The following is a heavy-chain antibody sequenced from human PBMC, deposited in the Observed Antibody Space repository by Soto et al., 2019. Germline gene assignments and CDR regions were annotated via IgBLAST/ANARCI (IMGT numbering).Heavy chain of an antibody. V-gene: IGHV4-59*01. CDR3: ARGGRSSSKTVFDY. Sequence: QVQLQESGPGLVKPSETLSLTCTVSGGSISGYYWSWIRQPPGKGLEWIGYISYSGSPNYNPSLRSRVNISVDTSQNQFSLKLTSVTDADTAVYYCARGGRSSSKTVFDYWGQGTLVTVSS. D-gene: IGHD6-6*01. CDR2: ISYSGSP. J-gene: IGHJ4*02. CDR1: GGSISGYY.